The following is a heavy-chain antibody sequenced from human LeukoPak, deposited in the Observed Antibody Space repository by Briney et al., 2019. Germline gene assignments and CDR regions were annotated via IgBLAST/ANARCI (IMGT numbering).Heavy chain of an antibody. V-gene: IGHV3-48*01. CDR2: ISSSSSTI. J-gene: IGHJ3*02. CDR1: GFTFSSYS. Sequence: AGGSLRLSCAASGFTFSSYSMNWVRQAPGKGLEWVSYISSSSSTIYYADSVKGRFTISRDNAKNSLYLKMNSLRAEDTAVYYCARGRAQLLLGGDAFDIWGQGTMVTVSS. D-gene: IGHD2-2*01. CDR3: ARGRAQLLLGGDAFDI.